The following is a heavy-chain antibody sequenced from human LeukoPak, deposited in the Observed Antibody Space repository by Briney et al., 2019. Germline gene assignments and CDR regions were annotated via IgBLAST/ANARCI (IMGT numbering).Heavy chain of an antibody. J-gene: IGHJ6*01. Sequence: GGSLRLSCAASGFTFDDYAMHWVRQAPGKGLEWVSGISGNSGSIGYADSVKGRFTISRDNAKNSLYLQMNSLRAEDTALYYCAKGVVVTATRYYYYGMDVWGQGPTVTVSS. CDR2: ISGNSGSI. V-gene: IGHV3-9*01. CDR3: AKGVVVTATRYYYYGMDV. D-gene: IGHD2-21*02. CDR1: GFTFDDYA.